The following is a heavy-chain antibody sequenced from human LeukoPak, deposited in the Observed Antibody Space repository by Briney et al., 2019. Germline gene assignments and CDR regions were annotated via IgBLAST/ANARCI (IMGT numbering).Heavy chain of an antibody. CDR1: GYTFTSYG. V-gene: IGHV1-18*01. D-gene: IGHD3-3*01. Sequence: ASVKVSCKASGYTFTSYGISWVRQAPGQGLEWMGWISAYNGNTNYAQKLQGRVTVTTDTSTSTAYMELRSLRSDDTAVYYCARDKGVVTVFFPGYWGQGTLVTVSS. J-gene: IGHJ4*02. CDR3: ARDKGVVTVFFPGY. CDR2: ISAYNGNT.